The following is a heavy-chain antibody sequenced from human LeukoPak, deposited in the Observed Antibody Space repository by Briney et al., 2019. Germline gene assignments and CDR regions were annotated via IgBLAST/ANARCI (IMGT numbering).Heavy chain of an antibody. CDR2: IYYSGST. CDR3: ARHGFGELFYNWFDP. V-gene: IGHV4-39*01. J-gene: IGHJ5*02. Sequence: SETLSLTCTVSGGSISSSSYYWGWIRQPPGKGLEWIGSIYYSGSTYYNPSLKSRVTISVDTSKNQFSLKLSSVTAADTAVYYCARHGFGELFYNWFDPWGQGTLVTVSS. D-gene: IGHD3-10*01. CDR1: GGSISSSSYY.